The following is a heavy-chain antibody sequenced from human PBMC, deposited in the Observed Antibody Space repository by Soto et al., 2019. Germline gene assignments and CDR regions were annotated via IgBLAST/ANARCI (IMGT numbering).Heavy chain of an antibody. CDR3: AKGQCELWVGGLDY. D-gene: IGHD3-10*01. CDR2: ISYDGSNK. Sequence: QVQLVESGGGVVQPGRSLRLSCAASGFTFSSYGMHWVRQAPGKGLEWVAVISYDGSNKYYADSVKGRFTISRDNSKNTLYLQMNSLRAEDTAVYYCAKGQCELWVGGLDYWGQGTLVTVSS. V-gene: IGHV3-30*18. CDR1: GFTFSSYG. J-gene: IGHJ4*02.